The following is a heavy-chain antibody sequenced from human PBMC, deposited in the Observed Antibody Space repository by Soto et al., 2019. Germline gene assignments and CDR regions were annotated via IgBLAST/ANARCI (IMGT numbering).Heavy chain of an antibody. CDR1: GFTFSSYS. V-gene: IGHV3-21*01. CDR2: ISSSSSYI. J-gene: IGHJ3*02. Sequence: GGSLRLSCAASGFTFSSYSMNWVRQAPGKGLEWVSSISSSSSYIYYADSVKGRFTISRDNAKNSLYLQMNSLRAEDTAVYYCARDDNYDILTGYTGAFDIWGQGTMVTVSS. CDR3: ARDDNYDILTGYTGAFDI. D-gene: IGHD3-9*01.